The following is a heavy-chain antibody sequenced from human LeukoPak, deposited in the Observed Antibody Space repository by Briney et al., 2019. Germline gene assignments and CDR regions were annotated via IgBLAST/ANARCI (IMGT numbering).Heavy chain of an antibody. CDR2: IHTSGST. D-gene: IGHD3-22*01. V-gene: IGHV4-4*07. CDR1: GGSISSYY. Sequence: PSETLSLTCTFSGGSISSYYWSWIRQPAGKGLEWIGRIHTSGSTNYNPSLKSRVTMSVDTSKNQFSLKLSSVTAADTAVYYCARDYYDSSGYPSLHPPRGMDVWGKGTTVTVSS. CDR3: ARDYYDSSGYPSLHPPRGMDV. J-gene: IGHJ6*03.